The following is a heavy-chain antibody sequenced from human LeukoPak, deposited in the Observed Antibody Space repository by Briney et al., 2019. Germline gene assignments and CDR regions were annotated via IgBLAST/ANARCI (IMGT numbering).Heavy chain of an antibody. Sequence: PGGSLRLSCVASGFTFSSYGMHWVRQAPGKGLEWVAVISYDGSNKYYADSVKGRFTISRDNSKNTLYLQMNSLRAEDTAVYYCAKDSIVVVPAAMKGPDYYYYYGMDVWGQGTTVTVSS. CDR3: AKDSIVVVPAAMKGPDYYYYYGMDV. CDR1: GFTFSSYG. D-gene: IGHD2-2*01. J-gene: IGHJ6*02. V-gene: IGHV3-30*18. CDR2: ISYDGSNK.